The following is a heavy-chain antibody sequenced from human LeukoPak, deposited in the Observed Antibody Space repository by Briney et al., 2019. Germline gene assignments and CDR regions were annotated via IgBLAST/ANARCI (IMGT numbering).Heavy chain of an antibody. CDR1: GYTFTGYY. D-gene: IGHD2-2*01. CDR2: INPDSGGT. J-gene: IGHJ6*03. V-gene: IGHV1-2*02. Sequence: GASVKVSCKASGYTFTGYYIHWVRQAPGQGLEWMGWINPDSGGTNYAQKFQGRVTMTRDTSINTAYMELSRLRSDDTAVYYCARRTTAEGYYYYYMDVWGKGTTVTVSS. CDR3: ARRTTAEGYYYYYMDV.